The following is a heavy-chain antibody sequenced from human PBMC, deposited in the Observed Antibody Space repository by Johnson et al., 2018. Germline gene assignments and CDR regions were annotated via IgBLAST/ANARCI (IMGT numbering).Heavy chain of an antibody. CDR1: GFTFSNYW. CDR2: INQDGSQK. V-gene: IGHV3-7*03. D-gene: IGHD5-18*01. CDR3: TRIADTPMAQVYYYYLDV. J-gene: IGHJ6*03. Sequence: EVQLVESGGGLVQPGGSLRLSCAASGFTFSNYWMSWVRQAPGKGLEWVANINQDGSQKYYVDSVKGRFTISRDDSKSIVYLQMSSLKTEDTAVYYCTRIADTPMAQVYYYYLDVWGQGTTVTVSS.